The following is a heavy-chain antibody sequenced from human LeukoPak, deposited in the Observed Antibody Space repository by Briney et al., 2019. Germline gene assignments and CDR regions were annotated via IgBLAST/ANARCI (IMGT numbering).Heavy chain of an antibody. V-gene: IGHV3-7*01. CDR3: ARDGHSRSSPFDY. CDR1: GFTFSSYW. D-gene: IGHD6-6*01. J-gene: IGHJ4*02. Sequence: GGSLTLSCAASGFTFSSYWMSWVRQAPGKGLEWVANIKQDGSEKYYVDSVKGRFTISRDNAKNSLYLQMNSLRAEDTAVYYCARDGHSRSSPFDYWGQGTVVTVSS. CDR2: IKQDGSEK.